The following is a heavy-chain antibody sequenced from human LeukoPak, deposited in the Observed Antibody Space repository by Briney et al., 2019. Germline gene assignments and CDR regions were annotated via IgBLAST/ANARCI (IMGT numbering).Heavy chain of an antibody. V-gene: IGHV1-18*01. D-gene: IGHD1-26*01. CDR2: ISAYNGNT. Sequence: ASVKVSCKASGYTFTSYGISWVRQAPGQGLEWMGWISAYNGNTNYAQKLQGRVTMTTDTSTSTDYMELRSLRSDDTAVYYCARAGSGSYYLRFDPWGQGTLVTVSS. CDR3: ARAGSGSYYLRFDP. J-gene: IGHJ5*02. CDR1: GYTFTSYG.